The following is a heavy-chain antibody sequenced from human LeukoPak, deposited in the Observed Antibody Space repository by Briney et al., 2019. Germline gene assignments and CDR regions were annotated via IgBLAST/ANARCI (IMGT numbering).Heavy chain of an antibody. CDR2: ISSSTHYT. CDR1: GFTFSDYY. V-gene: IGHV3-11*03. Sequence: PGGSLRLSCAASGFTFSDYYMTWIRQAPGKGLEWVSYISSSTHYTNYADSVKGRFTISRDNAKNSLYLQMNSLRAEDTAVYYCATIGSAALTDYWGQGTLVTVSS. CDR3: ATIGSAALTDY. J-gene: IGHJ4*02. D-gene: IGHD3-3*02.